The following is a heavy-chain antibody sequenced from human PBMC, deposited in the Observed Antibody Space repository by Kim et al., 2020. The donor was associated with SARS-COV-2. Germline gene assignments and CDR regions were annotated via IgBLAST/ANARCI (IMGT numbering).Heavy chain of an antibody. CDR3: AGEPPPSSYYYGMDV. CDR1: GFTFSSYS. J-gene: IGHJ6*02. Sequence: GGSLRLSCAASGFTFSSYSMNWVRQAPGKGLEWVSYISSSSSTIYYADSVKGRFTISSDNAKNSLYLQMNSLRAEDTAVYYCAGEPPPSSYYYGMDVWGQGTTVTVSS. CDR2: ISSSSSTI. V-gene: IGHV3-48*04.